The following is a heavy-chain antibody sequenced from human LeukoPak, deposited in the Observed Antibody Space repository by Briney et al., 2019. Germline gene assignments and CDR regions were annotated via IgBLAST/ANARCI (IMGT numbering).Heavy chain of an antibody. J-gene: IGHJ4*02. D-gene: IGHD3-10*01. Sequence: ASVKVSCKASGYTFTSYAMHWVRQAPGQRLEWMGWMNPNSGNTGYAQKFQGRVTMTRNTSISTAYMELSSLRSEDTAVYYCAISYGSGSYYPLFDYWGQGTLVTVSS. CDR3: AISYGSGSYYPLFDY. CDR1: GYTFTSYA. CDR2: MNPNSGNT. V-gene: IGHV1-8*02.